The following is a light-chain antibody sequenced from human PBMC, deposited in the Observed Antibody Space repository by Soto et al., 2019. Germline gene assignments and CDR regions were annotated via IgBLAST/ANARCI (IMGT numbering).Light chain of an antibody. CDR3: QSYDSSFSV. CDR1: SSNIGAGYD. CDR2: GNS. J-gene: IGLJ1*01. V-gene: IGLV1-40*01. Sequence: QSVLTQPPSVSGAPGQRVTISCTGSSSNIGAGYDVHWYQQLPGTAPKLLIYGNSNRPSGVPDRFSGSKSGTSASLAITGRQAEDEADYYCQSYDSSFSVFGTGTKVTVL.